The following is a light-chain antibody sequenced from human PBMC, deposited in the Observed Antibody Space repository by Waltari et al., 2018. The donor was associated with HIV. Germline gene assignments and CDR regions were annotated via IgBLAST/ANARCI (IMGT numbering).Light chain of an antibody. Sequence: EIVLTQSPATLSLSPGERATLSCRASQCVSSYLAWYQKKPGQAPRLLIYDASNRATGIPARFSGSGSGTDFTLTISSLEPEDFAVYYCQQRSNWPLTFGGGTKVEIK. V-gene: IGKV3-11*01. J-gene: IGKJ4*01. CDR3: QQRSNWPLT. CDR1: QCVSSY. CDR2: DAS.